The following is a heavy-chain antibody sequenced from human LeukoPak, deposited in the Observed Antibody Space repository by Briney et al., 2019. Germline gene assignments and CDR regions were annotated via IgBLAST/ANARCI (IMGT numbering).Heavy chain of an antibody. J-gene: IGHJ3*02. Sequence: GASLQISCKGSGSIFTSYWIGWVRPLPGKGLEWMGIIYPGDSDTRYSPSFQGQVTISADKSISTAYLQWSSLKASDTAMYYCARLFSSSAGHGAFDIWGQGTMVTVSS. CDR3: ARLFSSSAGHGAFDI. CDR2: IYPGDSDT. CDR1: GSIFTSYW. D-gene: IGHD6-13*01. V-gene: IGHV5-51*01.